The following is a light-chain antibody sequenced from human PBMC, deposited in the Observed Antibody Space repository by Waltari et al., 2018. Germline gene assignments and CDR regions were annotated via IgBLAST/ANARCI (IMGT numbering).Light chain of an antibody. CDR1: QSISSS. CDR3: QQRSNWPPA. CDR2: DAS. Sequence: EIVLTQSPATLSLSPGERATISCRASQSISSSLAWYQQKPGQAPRLLIYDASNRATGIPARFSGSGSGTDFTLTISSLEPEDFAIYYCQQRSNWPPAFGQGTKVEI. J-gene: IGKJ1*01. V-gene: IGKV3-11*01.